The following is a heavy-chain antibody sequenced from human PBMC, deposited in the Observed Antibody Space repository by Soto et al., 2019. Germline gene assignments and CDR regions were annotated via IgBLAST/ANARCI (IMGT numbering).Heavy chain of an antibody. CDR1: GYTLSNNY. CDR3: GRSLGIVVGSGGWWANYYDH. V-gene: IGHV1-46*01. J-gene: IGHJ4*01. D-gene: IGHD1-26*01. Sequence: GASVKVSCKASGYTLSNNYIHWVRQAPGQGLEWMGVIDPRSVRTSYAQKFQDRVTLTSDTSTSTVYMELRSLRSEDTAVYYCGRSLGIVVGSGGWWANYYDHWG. CDR2: IDPRSVRT.